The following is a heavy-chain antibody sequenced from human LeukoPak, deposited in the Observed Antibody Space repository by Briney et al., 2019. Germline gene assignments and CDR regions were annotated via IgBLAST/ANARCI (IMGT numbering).Heavy chain of an antibody. V-gene: IGHV5-51*01. J-gene: IGHJ3*02. Sequence: PGESLKISCKGSGYSFTSYWIGWVRQMPGKGLEWMGIIYPGDSDTRYSPSFQGQVTISADKSISTAYLQWSSLKASDTAMYYCARSYCGGDCLDAFDIWGQGTMVTVSS. CDR1: GYSFTSYW. CDR2: IYPGDSDT. CDR3: ARSYCGGDCLDAFDI. D-gene: IGHD2-21*02.